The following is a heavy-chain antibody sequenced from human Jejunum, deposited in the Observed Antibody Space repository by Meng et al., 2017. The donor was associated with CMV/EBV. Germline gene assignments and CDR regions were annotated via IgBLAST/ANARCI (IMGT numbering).Heavy chain of an antibody. CDR1: GFTFSSYA. CDR3: VRVAGTFDY. J-gene: IGHJ4*02. CDR2: IDTGSGIT. V-gene: IGHV3-23*03. Sequence: LSCGASGFTFSSYAISWVRHAPGQGLQWVSRIDTGSGITKYADSVKGRFTISRDNSKNTLYLQMNNLRAEDTAVYFCVRVAGTFDYWGQGTQVTVSS. D-gene: IGHD6-19*01.